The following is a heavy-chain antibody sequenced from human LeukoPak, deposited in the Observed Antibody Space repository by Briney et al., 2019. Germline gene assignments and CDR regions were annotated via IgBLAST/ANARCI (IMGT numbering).Heavy chain of an antibody. CDR3: AREDDFWSGYSGWFDP. D-gene: IGHD3-3*01. CDR2: INPNSGGT. V-gene: IGHV1-2*02. J-gene: IGHJ5*02. CDR1: GYTFTGYY. Sequence: ASVKVSCKASGYTFTGYYMHCVRQAPGQGLEWMGWINPNSGGTNYAQKFQGRVTMTRDTSLSTAYMELSRLRSDDTAVYYCAREDDFWSGYSGWFDPWGQGTLVTVSS.